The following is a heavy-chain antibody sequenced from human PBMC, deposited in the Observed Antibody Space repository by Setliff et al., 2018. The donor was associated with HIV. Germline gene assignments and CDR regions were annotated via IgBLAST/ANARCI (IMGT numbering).Heavy chain of an antibody. CDR2: ITHSETT. J-gene: IGHJ6*03. CDR1: GGSFSAYY. D-gene: IGHD3-22*01. Sequence: PSETLSLTCAVYGGSFSAYYWTWIRQPPGKGLEWIGEITHSETTKYNPSLRSRVTISVDTSKNQFSLKLNAVTAADTAVYYSARRGLRGSSGFPYYFYMDVLDKGTTVTVSS. CDR3: ARRGLRGSSGFPYYFYMDV. V-gene: IGHV4-34*01.